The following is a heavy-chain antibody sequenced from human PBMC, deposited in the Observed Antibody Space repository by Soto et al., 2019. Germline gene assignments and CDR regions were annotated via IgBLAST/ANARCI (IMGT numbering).Heavy chain of an antibody. CDR3: ARSRYRVVPAAIGAVDI. V-gene: IGHV4-34*01. J-gene: IGHJ3*02. D-gene: IGHD2-2*01. CDR1: GGSFSGYY. CDR2: INHSGST. Sequence: SETLSLTCAVYGGSFSGYYWSWIRQPPGKGLEWIGEINHSGSTNYNPSLKSRVTISVDTSKNQFSLKLSSVTAADTAVYYCARSRYRVVPAAIGAVDIWGQGTMVTVSS.